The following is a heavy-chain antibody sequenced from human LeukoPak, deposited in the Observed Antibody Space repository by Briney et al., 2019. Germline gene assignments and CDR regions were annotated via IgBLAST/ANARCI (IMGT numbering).Heavy chain of an antibody. CDR3: ARDFCSSTSCENWFDP. V-gene: IGHV4-31*03. CDR2: IYYSGST. D-gene: IGHD2-2*01. Sequence: SETLSLTCTVSGGSISSGGYYWSWIRQHPGKGLEWIGYIYYSGSTYYNPSLKGRVTISVDTSKNQFSLKLSSVTAADTAVYYCARDFCSSTSCENWFDPWGQGTLVTVSS. CDR1: GGSISSGGYY. J-gene: IGHJ5*02.